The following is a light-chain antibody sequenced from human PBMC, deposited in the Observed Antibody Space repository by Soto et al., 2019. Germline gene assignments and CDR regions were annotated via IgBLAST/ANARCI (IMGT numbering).Light chain of an antibody. J-gene: IGKJ4*01. CDR2: DAS. V-gene: IGKV3-11*01. CDR1: QSVSSY. Sequence: EIVLTQSPATLSLSPGERATLSCRASQSVSSYLAWYQQKPGQAPRLLIYDASNRATGIPARFSGSGSGTDFTLTISRLEPEDLAVYYCQQYGSSPVTFGGGTKVDIK. CDR3: QQYGSSPVT.